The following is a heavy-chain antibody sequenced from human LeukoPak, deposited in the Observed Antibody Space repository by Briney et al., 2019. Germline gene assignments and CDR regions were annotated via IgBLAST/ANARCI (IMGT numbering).Heavy chain of an antibody. J-gene: IGHJ6*03. CDR1: GFTFSNYW. V-gene: IGHV3-74*01. CDR3: AKGSGWEMSYYYYYMDV. Sequence: PGGSLRLSCAASGFTFSNYWMHWVRQVPGKGLVWVSRINDDGSATFYADSVKGRFTISRDNSKNTLYLQMNSLRAEDTAVYYCAKGSGWEMSYYYYYMDVWGKGTTVTISS. CDR2: INDDGSAT. D-gene: IGHD1-26*01.